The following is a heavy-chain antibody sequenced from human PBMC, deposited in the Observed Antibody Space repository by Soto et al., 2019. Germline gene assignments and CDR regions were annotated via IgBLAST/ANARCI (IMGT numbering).Heavy chain of an antibody. D-gene: IGHD6-19*01. J-gene: IGHJ4*02. CDR3: ARGYGSNFDY. CDR1: GGSFSGYY. CDR2: INHSGST. V-gene: IGHV4-34*01. Sequence: SETLSLICAVYGGSFSGYYWSWIRQPPGKGLEWIGEINHSGSTNYNPSLKSRVTISVDTSKNQFSLKLSSVTAADTAVYYCARGYGSNFDYWGQGTLVTVS.